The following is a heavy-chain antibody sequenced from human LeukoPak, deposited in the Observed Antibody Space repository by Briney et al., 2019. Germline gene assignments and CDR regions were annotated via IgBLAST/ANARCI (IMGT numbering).Heavy chain of an antibody. CDR3: AKERGGGRYLVCDYVWGSYRPVDY. CDR1: GFTFSSYG. J-gene: IGHJ4*02. CDR2: ISGSGGST. D-gene: IGHD3-16*02. V-gene: IGHV3-23*01. Sequence: GGTLRLSCAASGFTFSSYGMSWVRQAPGKGLEWVSAISGSGGSTYYADSVKGRFTISRDNSKNTLYLQMNSLRAEDTAVYYCAKERGGGRYLVCDYVWGSYRPVDYWGQGTLVTVSS.